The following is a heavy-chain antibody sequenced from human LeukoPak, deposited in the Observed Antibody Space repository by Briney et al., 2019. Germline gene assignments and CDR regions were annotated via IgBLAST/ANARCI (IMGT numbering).Heavy chain of an antibody. CDR2: MNPNSGNT. V-gene: IGHV1-8*02. CDR3: ARGRYLFKIAAAGTGWFDP. D-gene: IGHD6-13*01. CDR1: GYTFTSYD. Sequence: GASVKVSCKASGYTFTSYDINWVRQATGQGLEWMGWMNPNSGNTGYAQKFQGRVTMTRNTSISTAYMELSSLRSEDTAVYYCARGRYLFKIAAAGTGWFDPWGQGTLVTVSS. J-gene: IGHJ5*02.